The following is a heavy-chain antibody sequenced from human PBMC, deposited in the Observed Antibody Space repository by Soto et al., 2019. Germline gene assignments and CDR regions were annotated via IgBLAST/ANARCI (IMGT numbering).Heavy chain of an antibody. CDR1: GDSISTNHW. Sequence: QVQLQESGPGLVKPSGTLSRTCAVPGDSISTNHWWTWVRQPPGKGLEWIGEVYHSGSTNYSPSLKSRVVISVDMSNNLFSLTLTSVTAADTAVYYCASSGGGEDYWGQGTLVTVSS. D-gene: IGHD3-16*01. V-gene: IGHV4-4*02. CDR2: VYHSGST. J-gene: IGHJ4*02. CDR3: ASSGGGEDY.